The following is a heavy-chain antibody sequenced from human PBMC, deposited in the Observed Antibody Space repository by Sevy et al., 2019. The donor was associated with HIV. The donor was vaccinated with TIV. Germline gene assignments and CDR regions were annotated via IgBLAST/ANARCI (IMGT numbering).Heavy chain of an antibody. D-gene: IGHD2-15*01. CDR1: GYTLTQLS. V-gene: IGHV1-24*01. J-gene: IGHJ4*02. Sequence: ASVKVSCKVSGYTLTQLSMHWVRQAPGKGLEWMGSFDPEDGERIYAQKFQGRITMTEDTSTDTAYMDLSSLKSDDTAVYYCATTRECYQGKSGYFDYWGQGALVTVSS. CDR2: FDPEDGER. CDR3: ATTRECYQGKSGYFDY.